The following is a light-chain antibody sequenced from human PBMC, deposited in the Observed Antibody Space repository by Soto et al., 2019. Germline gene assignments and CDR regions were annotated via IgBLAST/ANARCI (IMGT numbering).Light chain of an antibody. CDR3: QQYNNYSPGT. Sequence: DIPMTQSPSTLSASVGDRVTITCRASQSISSWLAWYQQKPGKAPKLLIYDASSFDSGVPSRFSGSGSGTEFTLTISSLQPDDFASYFCQQYNNYSPGTFGQGTKVEIK. V-gene: IGKV1-5*01. CDR1: QSISSW. CDR2: DAS. J-gene: IGKJ1*01.